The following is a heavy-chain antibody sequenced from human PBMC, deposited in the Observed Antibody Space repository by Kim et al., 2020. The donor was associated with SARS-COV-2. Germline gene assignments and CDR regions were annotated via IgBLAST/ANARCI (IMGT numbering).Heavy chain of an antibody. J-gene: IGHJ4*02. CDR3: ARQGYGEPLDY. CDR2: IYYSGST. CDR1: GGSISSSSYY. D-gene: IGHD4-17*01. Sequence: SETLSLTCTVSGGSISSSSYYWGWIRQPPGKGLEWIGSIYYSGSTYYNPSLKSRVTISVDTSKNQFSLKLSSVTAADTAVYYCARQGYGEPLDYWGQGTLVTVSS. V-gene: IGHV4-39*01.